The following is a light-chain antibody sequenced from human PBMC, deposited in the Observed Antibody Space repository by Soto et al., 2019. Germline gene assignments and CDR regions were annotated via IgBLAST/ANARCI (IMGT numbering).Light chain of an antibody. Sequence: EIVMTQAPATLSVAPRERVTLCCRASQGVSRKLAWYQHKSGQAPRLLISGASAGATGIPARFSGSGSGTDFTLTISSLEPEDSAVYYCQQRNMWPITFGQGTRLEIK. CDR1: QGVSRK. CDR2: GAS. V-gene: IGKV3-15*01. CDR3: QQRNMWPIT. J-gene: IGKJ5*01.